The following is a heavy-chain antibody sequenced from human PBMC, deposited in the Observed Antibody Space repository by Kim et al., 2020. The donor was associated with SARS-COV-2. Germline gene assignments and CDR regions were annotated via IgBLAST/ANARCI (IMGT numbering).Heavy chain of an antibody. J-gene: IGHJ2*01. CDR3: ARKVEMATITGWYFDL. CDR2: IYYSGST. Sequence: SETLSLTCTVSGGSISSYYWSWIRQPPGKGLEWIGYIYYSGSTNYNPSLKSRVTISVDTSKNQFSLKLSSVTAADTAVYYCARKVEMATITGWYFDLWGRDTLVTVSS. D-gene: IGHD5-12*01. V-gene: IGHV4-59*01. CDR1: GGSISSYY.